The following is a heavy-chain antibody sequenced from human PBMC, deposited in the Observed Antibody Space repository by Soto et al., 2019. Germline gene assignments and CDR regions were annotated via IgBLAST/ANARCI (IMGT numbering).Heavy chain of an antibody. D-gene: IGHD3-10*01. CDR1: GFTFISYA. Sequence: EVQLLESGGGLVQPGGSLRLSCAASGFTFISYAMNWVRQAPGKGLKWVSAISGGGDATFYADAEKVRFNISRDNSRKTLTLQMNSLGAEDTAVYYCARKVPGSNPRPDYWYFDLWGRGTLVTESS. J-gene: IGHJ2*01. CDR3: ARKVPGSNPRPDYWYFDL. CDR2: ISGGGDAT. V-gene: IGHV3-23*01.